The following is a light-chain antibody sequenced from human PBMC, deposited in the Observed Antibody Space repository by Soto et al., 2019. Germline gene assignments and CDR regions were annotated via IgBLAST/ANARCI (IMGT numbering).Light chain of an antibody. CDR1: QDINKW. Sequence: DIQMTQSPSSVSASVGDRVTITCRASQDINKWLAWYQQKPGLAPNLVIYTASRLHGGGPSRFSGSASGTDFTLTISSLQPEDVATYYCQQHNSYPLTFGGGTKVEIK. V-gene: IGKV1-12*01. J-gene: IGKJ4*01. CDR3: QQHNSYPLT. CDR2: TAS.